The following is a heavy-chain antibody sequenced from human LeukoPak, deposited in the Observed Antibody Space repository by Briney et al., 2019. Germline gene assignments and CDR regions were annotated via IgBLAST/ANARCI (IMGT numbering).Heavy chain of an antibody. CDR3: ARGRPESPFDP. CDR2: ISAYNGDT. D-gene: IGHD1-1*01. V-gene: IGHV1-18*01. J-gene: IGHJ5*02. Sequence: ASVKVSCKASGYSFTSHGISWVRQAPRQGLEWMGWISAYNGDTNYAQKFQGRVTMTTDTSTITAYMEMRSLRSDDTAVYFCARGRPESPFDPWGQGTLVTVSS. CDR1: GYSFTSHG.